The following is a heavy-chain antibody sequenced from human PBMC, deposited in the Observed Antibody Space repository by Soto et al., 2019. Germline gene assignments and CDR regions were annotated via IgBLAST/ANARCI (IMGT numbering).Heavy chain of an antibody. CDR3: ARHRLEYDFWSGYPPLYYFDY. CDR1: GGSISSYY. CDR2: IYYSGST. Sequence: SETLSLACTVSGGSISSYYWSWIRQPPGKGLEWIGYIYYSGSTNYNPSLKSRVTISVDTSKNQFSLKLSSVTAADTAVYYCARHRLEYDFWSGYPPLYYFDYWGQGTLVTVSS. D-gene: IGHD3-3*01. V-gene: IGHV4-59*08. J-gene: IGHJ4*02.